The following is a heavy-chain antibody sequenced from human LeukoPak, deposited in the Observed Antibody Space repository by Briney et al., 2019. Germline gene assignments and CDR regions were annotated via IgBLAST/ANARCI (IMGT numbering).Heavy chain of an antibody. CDR1: GFTVSGNY. D-gene: IGHD4-17*01. V-gene: IGHV3-53*01. CDR3: VRVRHGDSFDY. CDR2: IYSGGST. J-gene: IGHJ4*02. Sequence: GGSLRLSCAASGFTVSGNYMSWVRQAPGKGLEWVSVIYSGGSTYYADSVKGRFTISRDNSKNTLYLQMNSLRAEDTAVYYCVRVRHGDSFDYWGQGTLVTVSS.